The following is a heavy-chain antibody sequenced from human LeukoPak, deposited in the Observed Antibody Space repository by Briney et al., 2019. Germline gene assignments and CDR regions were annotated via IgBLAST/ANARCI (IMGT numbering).Heavy chain of an antibody. CDR1: GFTLSSYS. J-gene: IGHJ4*02. Sequence: GGSLRLSCAASGFTLSSYSMNWVRQAPGKGLEWVSYISSSSSTIYYADSVKGRFTISRDNAKNSLYLQMNSLRVEDTAVYYCVRDLGPAWYWGQGTLVTVSS. CDR3: VRDLGPAWY. V-gene: IGHV3-48*04. CDR2: ISSSSSTI.